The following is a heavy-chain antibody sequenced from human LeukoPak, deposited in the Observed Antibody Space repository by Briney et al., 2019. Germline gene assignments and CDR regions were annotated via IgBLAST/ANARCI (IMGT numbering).Heavy chain of an antibody. CDR3: ARDLSTLLWFGELDDY. D-gene: IGHD3-10*01. Sequence: ASVKVSCKASGYTFASYGISWVRQAPGQGLEWMGWINPNSGGTNYAQKFQGRVTMTRDTSISTAYMELSRLRSDDTAVYYCARDLSTLLWFGELDDYWGQGTLVTVSS. V-gene: IGHV1-2*02. CDR2: INPNSGGT. J-gene: IGHJ4*02. CDR1: GYTFASYG.